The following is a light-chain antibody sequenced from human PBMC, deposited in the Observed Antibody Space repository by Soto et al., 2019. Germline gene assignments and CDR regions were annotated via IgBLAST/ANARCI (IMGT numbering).Light chain of an antibody. CDR2: GAS. CDR3: QQYDNSLIT. J-gene: IGKJ5*01. V-gene: IGKV3-20*01. Sequence: EIVLTQSPGTLSLSPGERATLSCRASQSVSSNYLAWYQQKPGQAPRLLIYGASSRATGIPDRFSGSGSGTDFSLTISRLEPEDFAVYTCQQYDNSLITFGQGTRLEIK. CDR1: QSVSSNY.